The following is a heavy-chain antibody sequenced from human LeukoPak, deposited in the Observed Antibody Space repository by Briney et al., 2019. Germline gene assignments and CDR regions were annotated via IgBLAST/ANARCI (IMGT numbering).Heavy chain of an antibody. D-gene: IGHD3-22*01. Sequence: ASVKVSCKASGYTLTTHYIHWVRQAPGQGLEWMGIINPSGGSTSYAQKFQGRVTMTRDTSTSTVYMELSSLRSEDTAVYYCARAGGGYYYDSSGYQGSNYYYYGMDVWGQGTTVTVSS. V-gene: IGHV1-46*01. J-gene: IGHJ6*02. CDR3: ARAGGGYYYDSSGYQGSNYYYYGMDV. CDR1: GYTLTTHY. CDR2: INPSGGST.